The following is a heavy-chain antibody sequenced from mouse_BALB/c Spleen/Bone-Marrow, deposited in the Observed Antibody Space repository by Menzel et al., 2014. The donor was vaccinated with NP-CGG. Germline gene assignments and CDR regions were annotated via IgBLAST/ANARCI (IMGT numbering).Heavy chain of an antibody. V-gene: IGHV1S29*02. Sequence: VQLKESGPELVKPGASVKISCKASGYTFTDYNMHWVKQSHGKSLEWIGYIYPYNGGTGYNQKFKNKATLTVDNSSSTAYMELRSLTSEDSAVYYCAITTLYAMDYWGQGTSVTVSS. CDR3: AITTLYAMDY. CDR2: IYPYNGGT. D-gene: IGHD2-12*01. CDR1: GYTFTDYN. J-gene: IGHJ4*01.